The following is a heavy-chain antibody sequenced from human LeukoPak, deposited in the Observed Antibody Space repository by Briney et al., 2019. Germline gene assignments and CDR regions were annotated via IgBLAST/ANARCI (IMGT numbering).Heavy chain of an antibody. CDR3: ARTGTTNYYYYYYMDV. V-gene: IGHV3-7*01. Sequence: GGSLRLSCAASGFTFSSYWMSWVRQAPGKGLEWVANIKQDGSEKYYVDSVKGRFTISRDNAKNSLYLQMNSLRAEDTAVYYCARTGTTNYYYYYYMDVWGKGTTVTVSS. J-gene: IGHJ6*03. CDR2: IKQDGSEK. CDR1: GFTFSSYW. D-gene: IGHD1-7*01.